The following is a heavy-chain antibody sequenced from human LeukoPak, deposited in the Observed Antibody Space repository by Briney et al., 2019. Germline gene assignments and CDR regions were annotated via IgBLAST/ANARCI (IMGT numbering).Heavy chain of an antibody. J-gene: IGHJ6*02. CDR2: IYYSGST. CDR1: GGSISSSSYY. CDR3: ARAAVAGTDYYYGMDV. Sequence: SETLSLTCTVSGGSISSSSYYWGWIRQPPGKGLEWIGSIYYSGSTYYNPSLKSRVTISVDTSKNQFSLKLSSVTAADTAVYYCARAAVAGTDYYYGMDVWGQGTTVTVSS. D-gene: IGHD6-19*01. V-gene: IGHV4-39*07.